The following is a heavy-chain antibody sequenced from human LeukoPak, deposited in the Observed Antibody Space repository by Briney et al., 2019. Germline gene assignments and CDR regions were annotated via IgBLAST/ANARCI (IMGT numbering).Heavy chain of an antibody. CDR1: GYSISTGYY. V-gene: IGHV4-38-2*02. J-gene: IGHJ4*02. Sequence: SETLSLTCTVSGYSISTGYYWDWIRQPPGKGLEWIGTFYHGGSTYYNPSLKSRVTISVDTSKNQFSLNLTSVTPEDTAVYYCAREAGVVTAFDYWGQGTLVTVSS. CDR3: AREAGVVTAFDY. D-gene: IGHD2-21*02. CDR2: FYHGGST.